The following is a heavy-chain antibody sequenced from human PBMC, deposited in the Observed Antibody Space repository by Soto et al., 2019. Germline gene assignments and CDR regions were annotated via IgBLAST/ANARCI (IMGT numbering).Heavy chain of an antibody. Sequence: PGGSLRLSCAASGFTFSDYYMNWIRQAPGKGLEWVSYISSSSSYTNYADSVKGRFTISRDIAKNSLYLQMNSLRAEYTAVYYCARELHTAAAADYWGHGTLVTLSS. D-gene: IGHD6-13*01. CDR1: GFTFSDYY. CDR2: ISSSSSYT. J-gene: IGHJ4*01. CDR3: ARELHTAAAADY. V-gene: IGHV3-11*06.